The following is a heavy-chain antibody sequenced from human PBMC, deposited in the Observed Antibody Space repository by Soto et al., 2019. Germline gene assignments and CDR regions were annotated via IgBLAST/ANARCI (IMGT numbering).Heavy chain of an antibody. CDR2: ISYDGSNK. CDR3: AKDRAGDIYVAARSGLDY. V-gene: IGHV3-30*18. D-gene: IGHD3-3*01. Sequence: GGSLRLSCAASGFTFFSYGMHGVRQAPCKGLEWVAVISYDGSNKYYGDSVKGRFTISRDNSKNTLYLQMNSLRADDTAVYYCAKDRAGDIYVAARSGLDYWGQGNLVTFSS. CDR1: GFTFFSYG. J-gene: IGHJ4*02.